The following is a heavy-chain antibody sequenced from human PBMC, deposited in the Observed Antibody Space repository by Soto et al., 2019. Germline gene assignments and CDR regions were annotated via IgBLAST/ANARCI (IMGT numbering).Heavy chain of an antibody. CDR2: MNPNSGNT. J-gene: IGHJ6*03. D-gene: IGHD3-3*01. Sequence: ASVKVSCKASGYTFTSYDINWVRQATGQGLEWMGWMNPNSGNTGYAQKFQGRVTMTRNTSISTAYMELSSLRSEDTAVYYCARMYYDCWSGYSTYYYNYMDVWGKATTVTVS. CDR3: ARMYYDCWSGYSTYYYNYMDV. CDR1: GYTFTSYD. V-gene: IGHV1-8*01.